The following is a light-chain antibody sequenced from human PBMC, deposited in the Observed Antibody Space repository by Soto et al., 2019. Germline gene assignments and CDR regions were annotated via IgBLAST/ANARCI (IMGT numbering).Light chain of an antibody. CDR2: KNN. V-gene: IGLV1-47*01. Sequence: QSVLTQPPSASGTPGQRVIISCSGSSSNIGSHYVHWYQQLPGTAPQLLIYKNNERPSGVPDRFSGSKSGTSASLAISGLRAEDEAEYYCPVWDGSPSGYVFGTGTKVTVL. CDR1: SSNIGSHY. CDR3: PVWDGSPSGYV. J-gene: IGLJ1*01.